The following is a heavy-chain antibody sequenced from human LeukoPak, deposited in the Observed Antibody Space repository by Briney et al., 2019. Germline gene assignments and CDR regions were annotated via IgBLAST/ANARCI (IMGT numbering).Heavy chain of an antibody. D-gene: IGHD4-17*01. Sequence: GRSLRLSCAASGFTFSSYGMHWVRQAPGKGLEWVAVISYDGSNKYYADSVKGRFTISRDNSKNTLYLQMNSLRAEDTAAYYCAKTEAPTTVVTPPNYYGMDVWGQGTTVTVSS. CDR1: GFTFSSYG. J-gene: IGHJ6*02. CDR3: AKTEAPTTVVTPPNYYGMDV. CDR2: ISYDGSNK. V-gene: IGHV3-30*18.